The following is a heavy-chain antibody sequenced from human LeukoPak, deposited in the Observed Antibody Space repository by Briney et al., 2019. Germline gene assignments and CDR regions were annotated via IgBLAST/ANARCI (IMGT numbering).Heavy chain of an antibody. V-gene: IGHV1-69*13. J-gene: IGHJ6*03. CDR2: IIPIFGTA. D-gene: IGHD5-12*01. CDR1: GYTFNSYG. Sequence: GASVKVSCKSSGYTFNSYGITWVRQAPGQGLEWMGGIIPIFGTANYAQKFQGRVTITADESTSTAYMELSSLRSEDTAVYYCARGPGYSGYESIYYYYYMDVWGKGTTVTVSS. CDR3: ARGPGYSGYESIYYYYYMDV.